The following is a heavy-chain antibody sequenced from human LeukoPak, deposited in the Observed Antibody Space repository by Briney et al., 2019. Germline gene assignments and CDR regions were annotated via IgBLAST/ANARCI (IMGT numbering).Heavy chain of an antibody. V-gene: IGHV4-31*03. D-gene: IGHD4-17*01. CDR1: GGSISSGGYY. J-gene: IGHJ3*02. Sequence: SETLSLTCTVSGGSISSGGYYWSWIRQHPGTGLEWIGYIYYSGSTYYNPSLKSRVTISVDTSKNQFSLKLSSVTAADTAVYYCARTSVTTLAGAFGIWGQGTMVTVSS. CDR3: ARTSVTTLAGAFGI. CDR2: IYYSGST.